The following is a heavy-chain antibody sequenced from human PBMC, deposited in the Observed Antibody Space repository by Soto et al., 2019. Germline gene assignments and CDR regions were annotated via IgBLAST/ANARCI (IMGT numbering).Heavy chain of an antibody. D-gene: IGHD1-26*01. CDR1: GFTFDTYT. CDR3: PRGEGSGSYQAY. CDR2: ISSSGTYI. V-gene: IGHV3-21*01. Sequence: EVQLVESGGGLVKPGGSLRLSCAASGFTFDTYTMNWVRQAPGKGLEWVSSISSSGTYIHYADSVKGRFTISRDNAKSSLYLQMNSLRVEDTAVYFCPRGEGSGSYQAYWGQGVVVTVSS. J-gene: IGHJ4*02.